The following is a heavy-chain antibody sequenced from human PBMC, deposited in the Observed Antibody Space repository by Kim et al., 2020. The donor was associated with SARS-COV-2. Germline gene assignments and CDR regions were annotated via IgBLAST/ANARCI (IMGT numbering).Heavy chain of an antibody. V-gene: IGHV4-30-4*01. Sequence: SETLSLTCTVSGGSISNGDYYWTWIRQPPGKGLEWVGYIYYSGTAYYNPSLKSRVTISVDTSKDQFSLYLSSVTAADTAVYFCSRFRTQGDWLDPWGQGTLVTVSS. CDR3: SRFRTQGDWLDP. CDR2: IYYSGTA. CDR1: GGSISNGDYY. J-gene: IGHJ5*02.